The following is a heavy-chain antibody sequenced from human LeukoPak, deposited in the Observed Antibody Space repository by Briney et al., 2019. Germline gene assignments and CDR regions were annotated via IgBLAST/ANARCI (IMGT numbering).Heavy chain of an antibody. D-gene: IGHD6-13*01. Sequence: GGSLRLSCAGSGFVFSSYPMSWVRQAPGKGLEWVSAVGATGDDTYYADSVKGRFAISRDNAKNSLYLQMNSLRAEDTAVYYCASLRIAAAGSSSPRNYWGQGTLVTVSS. CDR1: GFVFSSYP. CDR3: ASLRIAAAGSSSPRNY. V-gene: IGHV3-23*01. CDR2: VGATGDDT. J-gene: IGHJ4*02.